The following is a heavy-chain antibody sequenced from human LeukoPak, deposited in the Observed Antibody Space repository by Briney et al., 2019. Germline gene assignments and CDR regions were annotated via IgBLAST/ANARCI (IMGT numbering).Heavy chain of an antibody. CDR1: GFTFSSYA. D-gene: IGHD3-22*01. CDR3: AKVWAYYYDSSGYFDF. J-gene: IGHJ4*02. V-gene: IGHV3-23*01. Sequence: GGSLRLSCAASGFTFSSYAMSWVRQAPGKGLEWVSTISGSGGSTYCADSVKGRFTISRDNSKSTLYLPMNSLRAEDTAVYYCAKVWAYYYDSSGYFDFWGQGTLVTVSS. CDR2: ISGSGGST.